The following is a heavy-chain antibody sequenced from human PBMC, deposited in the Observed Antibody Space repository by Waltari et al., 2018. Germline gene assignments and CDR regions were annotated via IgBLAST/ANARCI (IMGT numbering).Heavy chain of an antibody. V-gene: IGHV1-8*01. CDR1: GYTVTSYD. J-gene: IGHJ6*03. CDR3: ARGVLMLYATGYYYMDV. Sequence: VQLEQSGAEVKKRGASVQVSCKASGYTVTSYDINWVRQAAGRGVEGMGWIDRNSGNAGDARKFQGRMTSTRNTYISAAYMVLISLRSEDAAVYYCARGVLMLYATGYYYMDVWGKGTPVTVSS. CDR2: IDRNSGNA. D-gene: IGHD2-8*01.